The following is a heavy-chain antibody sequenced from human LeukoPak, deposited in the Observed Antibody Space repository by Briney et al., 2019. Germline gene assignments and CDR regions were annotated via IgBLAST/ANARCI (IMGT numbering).Heavy chain of an antibody. CDR1: GGSISSGGYS. CDR2: IYHSGST. V-gene: IGHV4-30-2*01. CDR3: ASGNTGYDRDSFDT. D-gene: IGHD5-12*01. J-gene: IGHJ3*02. Sequence: PSQTLSLTCAVSGGSISSGGYSWSWVRQPPGEGLEWVGYIYHSGSTYYNPSLQSRVTISLDRSKNQFSLKLSSMTAADTAVYYCASGNTGYDRDSFDTWGQGTMVTVSS.